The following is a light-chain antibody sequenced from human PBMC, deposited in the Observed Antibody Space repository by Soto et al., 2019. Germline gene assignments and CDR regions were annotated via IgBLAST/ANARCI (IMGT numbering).Light chain of an antibody. CDR2: GAS. V-gene: IGKV3D-7*01. CDR3: QQDYNLP. J-gene: IGKJ4*01. CDR1: QSVSSSY. Sequence: PGERVTLSCRASQSVSSSYLTWYKQKPGQAPRLIIYGASTRATSSPARFSGSGSGTDFTLTISSLQPEDFAVYYCQQDYNLPFGGGTKVEIK.